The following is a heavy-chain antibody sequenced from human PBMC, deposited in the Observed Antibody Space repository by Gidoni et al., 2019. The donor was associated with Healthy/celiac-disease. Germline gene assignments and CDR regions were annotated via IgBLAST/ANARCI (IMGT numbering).Heavy chain of an antibody. CDR1: GYPFTGYY. V-gene: IGHV1-2*02. CDR2: INPNSGGT. CDR3: ARDWDSSGYTSDTDY. D-gene: IGHD6-19*01. Sequence: QVQLVQSGAEVKKPGASVKVSCKASGYPFTGYYMHWVRQAPGQGLEWMGWINPNSGGTNYAQKFQGRVTMTRDTSISTAYMELSRLRSDDTAVYYCARDWDSSGYTSDTDYWGQGTLVTVSS. J-gene: IGHJ4*02.